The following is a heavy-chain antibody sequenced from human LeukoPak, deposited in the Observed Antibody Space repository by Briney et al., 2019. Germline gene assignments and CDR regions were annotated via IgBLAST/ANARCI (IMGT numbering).Heavy chain of an antibody. CDR3: AKDIDYDSSGYFSRLSYYFDY. Sequence: GGSLRLSCAASGFTFSSYAMSWVRQAPGKGLEWVSAISGSGGSTYYADSVKGRFTISRHNSKNKLYLQMKSLRAGDTAVYYCAKDIDYDSSGYFSRLSYYFDYWGQGTLVTVSS. CDR2: ISGSGGST. CDR1: GFTFSSYA. V-gene: IGHV3-23*01. J-gene: IGHJ4*02. D-gene: IGHD3-22*01.